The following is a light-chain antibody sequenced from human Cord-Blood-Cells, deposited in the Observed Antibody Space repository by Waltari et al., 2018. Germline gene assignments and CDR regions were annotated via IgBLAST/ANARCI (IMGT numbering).Light chain of an antibody. CDR2: EVS. J-gene: IGLJ2*01. CDR1: GCDVGGFSY. CDR3: SSYAGSNNLV. V-gene: IGLV2-8*01. Sequence: QSALTQPAPASGPPGPAVTIPCTRAGCDVGGFSYVSWYQQHPGKASKLMFYEVSKRPSGFPDRFSGSKSGNTASLTVSGLQAEDEADYYCSSYAGSNNLVFGGGTKLTVL.